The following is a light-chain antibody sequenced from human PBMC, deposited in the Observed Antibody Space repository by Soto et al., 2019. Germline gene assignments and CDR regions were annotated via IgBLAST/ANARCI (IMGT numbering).Light chain of an antibody. CDR1: QSINNY. J-gene: IGKJ1*01. V-gene: IGKV1-39*01. Sequence: DVQMTQSPSSLSASVGDTVTITCRASQSINNYLNWYQQKPGKAPNLLIYGASSLQSGVPSRFSGSGSETDFTRTISSLQPEDFATYYCHQSSSLPRTFGQGTKVEVK. CDR2: GAS. CDR3: HQSSSLPRT.